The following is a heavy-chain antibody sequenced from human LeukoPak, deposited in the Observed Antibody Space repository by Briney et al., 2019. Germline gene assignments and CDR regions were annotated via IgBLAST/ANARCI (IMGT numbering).Heavy chain of an antibody. D-gene: IGHD3-3*01. CDR1: GFSVGTDY. Sequence: GRSLRLSCAVSGFSVGTDYMTWIRQAPGKGLGWVSIIHSGGATFYADSVKGRFIISRDTSKNTLSLEMTNLRAEDTGVYYCARGYDFWSGSSSGVFDVWGQGTMVTVSS. V-gene: IGHV3-53*01. CDR3: ARGYDFWSGSSSGVFDV. J-gene: IGHJ3*01. CDR2: IHSGGAT.